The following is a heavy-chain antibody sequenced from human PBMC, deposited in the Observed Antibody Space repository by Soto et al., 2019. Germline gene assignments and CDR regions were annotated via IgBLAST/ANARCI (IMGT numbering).Heavy chain of an antibody. CDR3: ARGRGCGGDCYYIDY. CDR1: GYSFTSYW. V-gene: IGHV5-51*01. J-gene: IGHJ4*02. D-gene: IGHD2-21*02. Sequence: GESLKISCKDSGYSFTSYWIGWVRQMPGKGLEWMGIIYPGDSDTRYSPSFQGQVTISADKSISTAYLQWSSLKASDTAMYYCARGRGCGGDCYYIDYWGQGTLVTVSS. CDR2: IYPGDSDT.